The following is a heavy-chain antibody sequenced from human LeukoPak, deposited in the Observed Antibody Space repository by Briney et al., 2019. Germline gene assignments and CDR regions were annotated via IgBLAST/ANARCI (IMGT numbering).Heavy chain of an antibody. J-gene: IGHJ4*02. CDR3: ARDIGYYYDSSGYYYG. V-gene: IGHV1-69*05. CDR1: GYTFTGYY. Sequence: SVKVSCKASGYTFTGYYMHWVRQAPGQGLEWMGRIIPIFGTANYAQKFQGRVTITTDESTSTAYMELSSLRSEDTAVYYCARDIGYYYDSSGYYYGWGQGTLVTVSS. D-gene: IGHD3-22*01. CDR2: IIPIFGTA.